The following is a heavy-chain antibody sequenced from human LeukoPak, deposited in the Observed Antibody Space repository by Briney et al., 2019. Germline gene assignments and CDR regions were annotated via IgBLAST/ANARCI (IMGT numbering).Heavy chain of an antibody. CDR3: AIPYYYDSSGYSETAFDI. CDR1: GGTFSSYA. Sequence: SVKVSCKASGGTFSSYAISWVRQAPGQGLEWMGGIIPIFGTANYAQKFQGRVTITTDESTSTAYMELSSLRSEDTAVYYCAIPYYYDSSGYSETAFDIWGQGTMVTVSS. J-gene: IGHJ3*02. CDR2: IIPIFGTA. D-gene: IGHD3-22*01. V-gene: IGHV1-69*05.